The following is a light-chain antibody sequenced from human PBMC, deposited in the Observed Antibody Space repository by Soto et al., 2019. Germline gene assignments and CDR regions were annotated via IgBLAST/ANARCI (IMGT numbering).Light chain of an antibody. CDR1: KWGDKY. V-gene: IGLV3-1*01. CDR3: QAWDSSTAV. J-gene: IGLJ1*01. Sequence: SYELTQPPSVSVSPGQTASITCSGDKWGDKYACWYQQKPGQSPVLVIYQDSKRPSGIPERFSGSNSGNTATLTISGTQAIDEADYYCQAWDSSTAVFGTGTKVTVL. CDR2: QDS.